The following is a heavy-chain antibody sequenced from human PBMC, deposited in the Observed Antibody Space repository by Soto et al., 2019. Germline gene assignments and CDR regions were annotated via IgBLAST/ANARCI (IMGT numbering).Heavy chain of an antibody. J-gene: IGHJ3*02. CDR1: CRSISSYY. CDR2: IYYSGST. Sequence: SATLSLTCAVSCRSISSYYWSWLRQPPGKGLEWVGYIYYSGSTKYNPSLTSRVTISVDTSKNQFSLKLSSVTAADTAVYYCARREGQLAAFDIWGQGTLVT. D-gene: IGHD6-13*01. CDR3: ARREGQLAAFDI. V-gene: IGHV4-59*01.